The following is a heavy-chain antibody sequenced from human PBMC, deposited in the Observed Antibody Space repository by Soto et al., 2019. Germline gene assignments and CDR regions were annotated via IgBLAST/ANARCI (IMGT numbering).Heavy chain of an antibody. Sequence: SETLSLTCTVSGGSISSYYWSWIRQPPGKGLEWIGDIYYSGSTNYNPALKSRVTISVDTSKNQFSLKLSSVTAADTAVYYCARYCSGGSCVDYWGQGTLVTVSS. CDR1: GGSISSYY. CDR3: ARYCSGGSCVDY. V-gene: IGHV4-59*01. D-gene: IGHD2-15*01. CDR2: IYYSGST. J-gene: IGHJ4*02.